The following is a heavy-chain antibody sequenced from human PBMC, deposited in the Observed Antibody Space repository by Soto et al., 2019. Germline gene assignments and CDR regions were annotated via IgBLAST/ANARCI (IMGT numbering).Heavy chain of an antibody. CDR2: IYNRGSTNY. Sequence: SETLSLTCSVSGGSISDYYWTWVRQPPGKALELIGYIYNRGSTNYNYNPSLQSRVTISLDRFKNQLSLRLSSVTAADTAVYFCARAAKDFLDYWSGTTHYGIDVWGQGTTVTVSS. D-gene: IGHD3-3*01. CDR3: ARAAKDFLDYWSGTTHYGIDV. J-gene: IGHJ6*02. V-gene: IGHV4-59*01. CDR1: GGSISDYY.